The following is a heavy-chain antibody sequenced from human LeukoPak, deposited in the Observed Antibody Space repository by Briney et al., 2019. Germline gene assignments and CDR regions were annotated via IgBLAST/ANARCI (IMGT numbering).Heavy chain of an antibody. CDR1: GYTFTSYD. CDR2: IIPIFGTA. V-gene: IGHV1-69*06. J-gene: IGHJ6*03. Sequence: ASVKVSCKASGYTFTSYDINWVRQATGQGLEWMGGIIPIFGTANYAQKFRGRVTITADKSTRTAYMELSSLRSEDTAVYYCATGGSGYYSHYYYYMDVWGKGTTVTVSS. D-gene: IGHD3-3*01. CDR3: ATGGSGYYSHYYYYMDV.